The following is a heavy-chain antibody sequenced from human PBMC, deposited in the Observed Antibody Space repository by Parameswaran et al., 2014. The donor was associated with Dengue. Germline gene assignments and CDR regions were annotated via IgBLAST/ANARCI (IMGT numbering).Heavy chain of an antibody. J-gene: IGHJ6*02. D-gene: IGHD3-3*01. V-gene: IGHV4-4*02. CDR3: ARDRRYDFWSGYSSYGMDV. Sequence: VRQAPGKGLEWIGEIYHSGSTNYNPSLKSRVTISVDKSKNQFSLKLSSVTAADTAVYYCARDRRYDFWSGYSSYGMDVWGQGTTVTVSS. CDR2: IYHSGST.